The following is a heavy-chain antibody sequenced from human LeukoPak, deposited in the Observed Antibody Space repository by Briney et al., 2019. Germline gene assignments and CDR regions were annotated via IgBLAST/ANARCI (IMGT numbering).Heavy chain of an antibody. CDR3: ASFVVPAAQYYFDY. CDR1: GGSISSGGYS. J-gene: IGHJ4*02. V-gene: IGHV4-30-2*05. Sequence: SETLSLTCAVSGGSISSGGYSWSWIRQPPGKGLEWIGYIYHSGSTYYNPSLKSRVTISVDTSKNQFSLKLSSVTAADTAVYYCASFVVPAAQYYFDYWGQGTLVTVSS. CDR2: IYHSGST. D-gene: IGHD2-2*01.